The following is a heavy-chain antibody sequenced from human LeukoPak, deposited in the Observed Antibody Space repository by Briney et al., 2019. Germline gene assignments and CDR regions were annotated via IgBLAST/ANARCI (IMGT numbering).Heavy chain of an antibody. CDR3: ARAGDYVMGGDFDY. CDR1: GYTFTSYD. Sequence: ASVKVSCKASGYTFTSYDINWVRQATGQGLEWMGWMNPNSGNTGYAQKFQGRVTMTTDTSTSTAYMELRSLRSDDTAVYYCARAGDYVMGGDFDYWGQGTLVTVSS. CDR2: MNPNSGNT. D-gene: IGHD4-17*01. V-gene: IGHV1-8*01. J-gene: IGHJ4*02.